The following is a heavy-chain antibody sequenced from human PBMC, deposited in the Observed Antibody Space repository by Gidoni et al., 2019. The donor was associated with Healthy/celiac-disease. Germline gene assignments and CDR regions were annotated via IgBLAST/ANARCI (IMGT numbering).Heavy chain of an antibody. Sequence: QVQLVQSGAEVKKPGSSVKVSCKASGGTFSSYAISWVRQAPGQGLEWMGGIIPIFGTANYAQKFQGRVTITADESTSTAYMELSSLRSEDTAVYYCARAPGPGYCSSTSCYPKGVHFDYWGQGTLVTVSS. J-gene: IGHJ4*02. V-gene: IGHV1-69*01. CDR3: ARAPGPGYCSSTSCYPKGVHFDY. CDR2: IIPIFGTA. D-gene: IGHD2-2*01. CDR1: GGTFSSYA.